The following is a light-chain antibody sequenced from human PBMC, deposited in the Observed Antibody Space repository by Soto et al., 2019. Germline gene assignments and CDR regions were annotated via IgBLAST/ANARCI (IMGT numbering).Light chain of an antibody. CDR2: DAS. V-gene: IGKV3-11*01. CDR3: QQRTNWPPLT. CDR1: QNIASY. Sequence: EIVLTQSPATLSLSPGERATLSCRASQNIASYLAWYQHRPGQAPRLLISDASNRAAGIPDRFSGSGSGTAFTLTISSREPEDFAIYYCQQRTNWPPLTFGGGTRVEIK. J-gene: IGKJ4*01.